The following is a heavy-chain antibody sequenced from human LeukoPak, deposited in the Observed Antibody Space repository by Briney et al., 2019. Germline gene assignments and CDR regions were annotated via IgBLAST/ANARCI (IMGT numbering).Heavy chain of an antibody. CDR2: MDPDSGNT. Sequence: ASVKVSCKPSGYTFTSYDIHWVRQATGQGLEWMGWMDPDSGNTAYAQNFQGRVTMTRNTSISTAYMELSSLRSEDTAVYYCARRKGATGTTLFVPWGQGTLVTISS. V-gene: IGHV1-8*01. J-gene: IGHJ5*02. CDR3: ARRKGATGTTLFVP. CDR1: GYTFTSYD. D-gene: IGHD1-1*01.